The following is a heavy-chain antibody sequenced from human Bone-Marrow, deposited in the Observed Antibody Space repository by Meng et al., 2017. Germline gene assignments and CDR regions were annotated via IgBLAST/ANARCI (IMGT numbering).Heavy chain of an antibody. Sequence: QGGPVASGAEVKKPGSPVKVSCKASGGTFSSYAISWVRQAPGQGLEWMGGIIPIFGTANYAQKFQGRVTITADKSTSTAYMELSSLRSEDTAVYYCARRGQLWLDSFDPWGQGTLVTVSS. J-gene: IGHJ5*02. D-gene: IGHD5-18*01. CDR1: GGTFSSYA. CDR3: ARRGQLWLDSFDP. CDR2: IIPIFGTA. V-gene: IGHV1-69*06.